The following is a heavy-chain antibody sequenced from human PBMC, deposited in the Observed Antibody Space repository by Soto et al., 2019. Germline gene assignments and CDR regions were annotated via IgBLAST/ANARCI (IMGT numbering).Heavy chain of an antibody. CDR1: GFTFDDYA. D-gene: IGHD5-18*01. CDR3: VRSKGGYSYGTPFDY. V-gene: IGHV3-9*01. J-gene: IGHJ4*02. Sequence: EVPLEESGGALVQPGRSLRLSCAASGFTFDDYAMYWVRQVLGKGLEWVSSISWNSGNIGYADSVKGRFTTSRDNAENSLYLQMNSLRPEDTGLYYCVRSKGGYSYGTPFDYWGQGTLVTVSS. CDR2: ISWNSGNI.